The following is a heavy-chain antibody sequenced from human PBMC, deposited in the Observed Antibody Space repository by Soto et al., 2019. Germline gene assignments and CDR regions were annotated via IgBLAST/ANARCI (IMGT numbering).Heavy chain of an antibody. CDR2: IIPIFGTA. CDR3: AREVMATHPHYYGMDV. V-gene: IGHV1-69*06. J-gene: IGHJ6*02. CDR1: GGTFSSYA. Sequence: QVQLVQSGAEVKKPGSSVKVSCKASGGTFSSYAISWVRQAPGQGLEWMGGIIPIFGTANYAQKFQGRVTITADKSTSTAYMELSSLRSEGTAVYYCAREVMATHPHYYGMDVWGQGTTVTVSS. D-gene: IGHD2-21*01.